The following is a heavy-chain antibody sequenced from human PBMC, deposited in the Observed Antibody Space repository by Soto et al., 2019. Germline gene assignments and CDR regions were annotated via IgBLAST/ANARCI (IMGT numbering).Heavy chain of an antibody. D-gene: IGHD2-15*01. Sequence: GGSLRLSCAASGFIFSNAWINWVRQVPGKGLEWVGRIKSKINGGTADYAAPVQGRFAVSRDDSKNMVFLQMNSLKTEDTGIYYCARDDVLCDGGRCYGIPLDVWGKGTTVTVSS. V-gene: IGHV3-15*07. CDR1: GFIFSNAW. CDR2: IKSKINGGTA. CDR3: ARDDVLCDGGRCYGIPLDV. J-gene: IGHJ6*04.